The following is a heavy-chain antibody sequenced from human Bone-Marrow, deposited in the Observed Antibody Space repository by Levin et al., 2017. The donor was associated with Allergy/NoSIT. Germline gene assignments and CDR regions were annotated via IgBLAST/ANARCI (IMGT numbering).Heavy chain of an antibody. CDR1: GFTFDDYT. CDR2: ISWDGGST. D-gene: IGHD6-19*01. CDR3: AKDMEAVAGSGSYYYFDY. J-gene: IGHJ4*02. Sequence: GGSLRLSCAASGFTFDDYTMHWVRQAPGKGLEWVSLISWDGGSTYYADSVKGRFTISRDNSKNSLYLQMNSLRTEDTALYYCAKDMEAVAGSGSYYYFDYWGQGTLVTVSS. V-gene: IGHV3-43*01.